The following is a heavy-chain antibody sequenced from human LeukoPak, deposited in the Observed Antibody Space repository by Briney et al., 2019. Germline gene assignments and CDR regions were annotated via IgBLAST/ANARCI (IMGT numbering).Heavy chain of an antibody. Sequence: ASVKVSCKASGYTFTSYDINWVRQATGQGLEWMGIINPSGGSTSYAQKFQGRVTMTRDMSTSTVYMELSSLRSEDTAVYYCARDRSWGYGDFWDAFDIWGQGTMVTVSS. D-gene: IGHD4-17*01. CDR2: INPSGGST. CDR1: GYTFTSYD. J-gene: IGHJ3*02. V-gene: IGHV1-46*01. CDR3: ARDRSWGYGDFWDAFDI.